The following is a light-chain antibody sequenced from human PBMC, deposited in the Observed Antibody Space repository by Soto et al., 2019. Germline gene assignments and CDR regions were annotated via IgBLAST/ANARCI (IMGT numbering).Light chain of an antibody. J-gene: IGLJ1*01. Sequence: QSVLTQPPSASGTPGQRVTISCSGSNSNIGSNTVNWYQQLPGTAPKLLIYYDNLRPSGVPDRISGSKSGTSASLAISGLQSDDEADYYCAAWDDCLNGRVFGTGTKLTVL. CDR1: NSNIGSNT. CDR2: YDN. V-gene: IGLV1-44*01. CDR3: AAWDDCLNGRV.